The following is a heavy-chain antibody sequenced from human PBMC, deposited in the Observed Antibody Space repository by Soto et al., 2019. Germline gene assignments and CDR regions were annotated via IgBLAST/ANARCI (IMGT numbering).Heavy chain of an antibody. D-gene: IGHD1-26*01. Sequence: QVQLVESGGGVVQPGRSLRLSCAASGFTFSSYAMHWVRQAPGKGLEWVAVISYDGSNKYYADSVKGRLTISRDNSKNTLYLQMNSLRAEDTAVYYCARGGSYYLGYFDYWGQGTLVTVSS. CDR1: GFTFSSYA. V-gene: IGHV3-30-3*01. CDR2: ISYDGSNK. CDR3: ARGGSYYLGYFDY. J-gene: IGHJ4*02.